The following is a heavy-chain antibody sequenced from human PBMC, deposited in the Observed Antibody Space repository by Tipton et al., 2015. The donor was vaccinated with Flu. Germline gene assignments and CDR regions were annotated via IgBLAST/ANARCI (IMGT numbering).Heavy chain of an antibody. CDR2: IYTSGST. Sequence: TLSLTCTVSGPSISSAAYYWSWIRQPAGKGLEWFGRIYTSGSTNYNPSLKSRVSISLDTSKKQFSLKLTSVTAADAAVYYCARGTTVVTPVYAFDICGQVTMVTVSS. D-gene: IGHD4-23*01. J-gene: IGHJ3*02. CDR3: ARGTTVVTPVYAFDI. V-gene: IGHV4-61*02. CDR1: GPSISSAAYY.